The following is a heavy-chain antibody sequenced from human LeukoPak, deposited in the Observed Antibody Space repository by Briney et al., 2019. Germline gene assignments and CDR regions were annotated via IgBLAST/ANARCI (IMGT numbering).Heavy chain of an antibody. CDR1: GFTFSSYA. J-gene: IGHJ4*02. D-gene: IGHD3-10*01. CDR3: AKGHYYGSGSLDY. Sequence: GGSLRLSCAASGFTFSSYAMSWVRQAPGKGLEWVSAISGSGGSTYYSDSVKGRFTISRDNSKNTLYLQMNSLRAEDTAVYYCAKGHYYGSGSLDYWGQGTLVTVSS. V-gene: IGHV3-23*01. CDR2: ISGSGGST.